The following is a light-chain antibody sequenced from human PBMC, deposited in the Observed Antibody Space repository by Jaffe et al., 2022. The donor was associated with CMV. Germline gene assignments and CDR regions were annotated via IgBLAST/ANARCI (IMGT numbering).Light chain of an antibody. CDR1: SNDIGGYDY. V-gene: IGLV2-14*03. CDR2: DVS. Sequence: QSALTQPASVSGSPGQSITISCTGSSNDIGGYDYVSWYQKHPGKAPKLIIYDVSNRPSGVSTHFSGSKSGNTASLTISGLQAEDEADYYCSSYTGSHVALFGGGTKLTVL. CDR3: SSYTGSHVAL. J-gene: IGLJ2*01.